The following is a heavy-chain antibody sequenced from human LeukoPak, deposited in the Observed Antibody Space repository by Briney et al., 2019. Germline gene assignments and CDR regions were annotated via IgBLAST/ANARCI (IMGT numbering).Heavy chain of an antibody. CDR3: ARVGLIQLWLREGYYFDY. V-gene: IGHV3-48*03. CDR2: ISSSGSTI. Sequence: GGSLRLSCAASGFTFSSYEMNWVRQAPGKGLEWVSYISSSGSTIYYADSVKGRFTISRDNAKNSLHLQMNSLRAEDTAVYYCARVGLIQLWLREGYYFDYWGQGTLVTVSS. J-gene: IGHJ4*02. D-gene: IGHD5-18*01. CDR1: GFTFSSYE.